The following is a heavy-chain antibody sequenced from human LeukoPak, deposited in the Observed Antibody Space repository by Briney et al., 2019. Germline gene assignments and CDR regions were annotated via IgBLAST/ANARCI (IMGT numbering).Heavy chain of an antibody. D-gene: IGHD3-9*01. Sequence: GGSLRLSCAASGFTLSDAWMTWVRQAPGKGLGWVGHIKSRTDGGTTDSDAPVKGRFTISRDDSTNTMYLQMNSLKTEDTAVYSCTTDEYYDILTGYYGHALDYWGQGTLVTVSS. CDR2: IKSRTDGGTT. CDR3: TTDEYYDILTGYYGHALDY. CDR1: GFTLSDAW. J-gene: IGHJ4*02. V-gene: IGHV3-15*01.